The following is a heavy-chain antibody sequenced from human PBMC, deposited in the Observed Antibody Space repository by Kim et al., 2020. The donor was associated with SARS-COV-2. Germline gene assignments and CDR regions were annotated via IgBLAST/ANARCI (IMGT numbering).Heavy chain of an antibody. CDR1: GYSISSGYY. J-gene: IGHJ4*02. CDR2: IYHSGST. V-gene: IGHV4-38-2*02. CDR3: VRETSGSYSTYNFDS. Sequence: SETLSLTCTVSGYSISSGYYWGWIRQPPGKGLQWIGSIYHSGSTYYNPSLKSRVTISVDTSKNQFSLKLSSVTAADTAVYYCVRETSGSYSTYNFDSWGQGTLVTVSS. D-gene: IGHD3-10*01.